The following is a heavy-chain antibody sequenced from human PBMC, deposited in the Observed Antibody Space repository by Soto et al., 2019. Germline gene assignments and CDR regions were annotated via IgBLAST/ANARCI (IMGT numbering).Heavy chain of an antibody. CDR2: INHSGST. CDR1: GGSFSGYY. J-gene: IGHJ4*02. V-gene: IGHV4-34*01. D-gene: IGHD3-10*01. CDR3: ARNGMVRAHDY. Sequence: QVQLQQWGAGLLKPSETLSLTCAVYGGSFSGYYWSWIRQPPGKGLEWIGEINHSGSTNYNPSLKRRVTISVDTSKNQFSLKLSSVTAADTAVYYCARNGMVRAHDYWGQGTLVTVSS.